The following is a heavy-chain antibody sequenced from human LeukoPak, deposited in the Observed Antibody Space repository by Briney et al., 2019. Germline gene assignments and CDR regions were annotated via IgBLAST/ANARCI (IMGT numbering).Heavy chain of an antibody. Sequence: ASVKVSCKASGYTFTTYGISWVRQAPGQGLEWMGWISAYNGDTNYAQRLQGGVTMTTDTSTSTAYMELRSLRSDDTAVYYCARILYYDSSGPPDYWGQGTLVTVSS. D-gene: IGHD3-22*01. J-gene: IGHJ4*02. CDR2: ISAYNGDT. V-gene: IGHV1-18*01. CDR1: GYTFTTYG. CDR3: ARILYYDSSGPPDY.